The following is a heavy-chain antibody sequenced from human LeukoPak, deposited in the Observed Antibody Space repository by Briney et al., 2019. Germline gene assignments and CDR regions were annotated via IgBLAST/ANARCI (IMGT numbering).Heavy chain of an antibody. J-gene: IGHJ5*02. CDR1: GGSFSGYY. D-gene: IGHD3-16*01. CDR3: ARPRGAVGQAWFDP. CDR2: INHSGST. V-gene: IGHV4-34*01. Sequence: SETLSLTCAVYGGSFSGYYWSWLRQPPGKGLEWIGEINHSGSTNYNPSLKSRVTISVDTSKNQFSLKLSSVTAADPAVYYCARPRGAVGQAWFDPWGQGTLVTVSS.